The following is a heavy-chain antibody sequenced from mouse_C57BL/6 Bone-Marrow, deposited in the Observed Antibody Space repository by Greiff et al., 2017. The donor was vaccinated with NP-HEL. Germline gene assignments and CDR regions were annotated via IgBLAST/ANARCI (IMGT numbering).Heavy chain of an antibody. CDR3: TRFITGFAY. J-gene: IGHJ3*01. CDR2: IDPETGGT. D-gene: IGHD1-1*01. Sequence: QVQLQQSGAELVRPGASVTLSCKASGYTFTDYEMHWVKQTPVHGLEWIGAIDPETGGTAYNQKFKGKAILTADKSSSTASMERRSRTSVDSAVYYCTRFITGFAYWGQGTLVTVSA. V-gene: IGHV1-15*01. CDR1: GYTFTDYE.